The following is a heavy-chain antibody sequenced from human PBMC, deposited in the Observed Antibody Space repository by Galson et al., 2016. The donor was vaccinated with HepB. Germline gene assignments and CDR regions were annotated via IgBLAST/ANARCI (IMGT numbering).Heavy chain of an antibody. J-gene: IGHJ3*02. Sequence: SLRLSCAASGFTFTSYGMHWVRQAPGKGLQWVATIWYDEANKYYTDSVKGRFTISRDDSKNTVYLQIKRLRVEDTAVYYCARDDNDDLNAFDIWGQGTMVTVSS. CDR3: ARDDNDDLNAFDI. CDR2: IWYDEANK. CDR1: GFTFTSYG. V-gene: IGHV3-33*01. D-gene: IGHD1-1*01.